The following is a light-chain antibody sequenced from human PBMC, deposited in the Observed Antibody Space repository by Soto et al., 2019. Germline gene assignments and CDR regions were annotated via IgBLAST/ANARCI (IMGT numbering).Light chain of an antibody. Sequence: DIQMTQSPSSVSASVGDRVTITCRASQDILSWLAWYQQKPGEAPRLLIYASSNLQSGVPSRFSGSGSGTDFTLTISSLQPEDSATYYCQQANSFPITFGPGTRLDIK. CDR3: QQANSFPIT. J-gene: IGKJ3*01. V-gene: IGKV1-12*01. CDR1: QDILSW. CDR2: ASS.